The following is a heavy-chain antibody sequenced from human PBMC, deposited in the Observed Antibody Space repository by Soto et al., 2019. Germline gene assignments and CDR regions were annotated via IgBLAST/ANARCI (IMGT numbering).Heavy chain of an antibody. V-gene: IGHV3-30*18. CDR2: ISYDGSNK. CDR3: AKGAARYCTNGVCYSYYYYGMDV. D-gene: IGHD2-8*01. Sequence: GGSLRLSCAASGFTFSSYGMHWVRQAPGKGLEWVAVISYDGSNKYYADSVKGRFTISRDNSKNTLYLQMNSLRAEDTAVYYCAKGAARYCTNGVCYSYYYYGMDVWGQGTTVTVSS. J-gene: IGHJ6*02. CDR1: GFTFSSYG.